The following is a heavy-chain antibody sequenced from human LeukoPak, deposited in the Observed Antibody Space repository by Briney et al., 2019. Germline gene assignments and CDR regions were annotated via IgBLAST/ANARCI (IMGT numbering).Heavy chain of an antibody. CDR2: ISRSGGTT. V-gene: IGHV3-48*04. D-gene: IGHD3-3*01. CDR3: ARVKVDDFWSGPAYYYYYYMDV. Sequence: GGSLRLSCAASGFSFSSSSMAWVRQAPGKGLEWISYISRSGGTTYYTSFVQGRFTISRDNAKNSLYLQVNSLRSEDAAVYYCARVKVDDFWSGPAYYYYYYMDVWGKGTTVTVSS. J-gene: IGHJ6*03. CDR1: GFSFSSSS.